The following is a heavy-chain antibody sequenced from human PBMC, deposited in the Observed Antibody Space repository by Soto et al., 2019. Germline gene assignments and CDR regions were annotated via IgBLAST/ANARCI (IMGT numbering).Heavy chain of an antibody. Sequence: QVQLQESGPGLVKPSETLSLTCTVSGGSISSYYWSWIRQPPGKGLEWIGYIYCSGSTNYNPSLKSRVTISVDTSKNQFSLKLSSVTAADTAVYYCARLMYYYGSGSYRFDYWGQGTLVTVSS. J-gene: IGHJ4*02. CDR3: ARLMYYYGSGSYRFDY. CDR1: GGSISSYY. V-gene: IGHV4-59*08. CDR2: IYCSGST. D-gene: IGHD3-10*01.